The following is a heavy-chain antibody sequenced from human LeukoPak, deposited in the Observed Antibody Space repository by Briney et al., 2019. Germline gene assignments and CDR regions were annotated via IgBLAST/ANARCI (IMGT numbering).Heavy chain of an antibody. Sequence: ASGTLSLTRTVSGGSISSYYWSWIRQPAGKGLEWIGRIYTSGSTNYNPSLKSRVTMSVDTSKNQFSLKLSSVTAADTAVYYCARGGPRSFDYWGQGTLVTVSS. CDR2: IYTSGST. CDR1: GGSISSYY. CDR3: ARGGPRSFDY. J-gene: IGHJ4*02. D-gene: IGHD3-16*01. V-gene: IGHV4-4*07.